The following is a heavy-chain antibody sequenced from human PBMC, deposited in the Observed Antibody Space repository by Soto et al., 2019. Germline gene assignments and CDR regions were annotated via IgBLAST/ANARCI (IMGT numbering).Heavy chain of an antibody. V-gene: IGHV4-61*01. CDR1: GGSVSSGSYY. D-gene: IGHD3-3*01. CDR2: MYYSGST. Sequence: PSETLSLTCTVYGGSVSSGSYYWSWIRQPPGKGLEWIGYMYYSGSTNYNPSLKSRVTISLDTSKNQFSLKLSSVTAADTAVYFCARTRDFWSGNDAFDIWGQGTMVTVSS. CDR3: ARTRDFWSGNDAFDI. J-gene: IGHJ3*02.